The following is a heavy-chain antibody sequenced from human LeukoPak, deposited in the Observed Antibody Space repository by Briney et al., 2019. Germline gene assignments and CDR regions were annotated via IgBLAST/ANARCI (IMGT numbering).Heavy chain of an antibody. CDR3: ASDGDYGADY. CDR1: GFTFSSYS. D-gene: IGHD4-17*01. J-gene: IGHJ4*02. V-gene: IGHV3-48*01. Sequence: GGSLRLSCAASGFTFSSYSMNWVRQAPGKGLEWVSYISSSSSTIFYADSVKGRFTISRDNAKNSLYLQMNSLRAEDTAVYYCASDGDYGADYWAQGTLVTVSS. CDR2: ISSSSSTI.